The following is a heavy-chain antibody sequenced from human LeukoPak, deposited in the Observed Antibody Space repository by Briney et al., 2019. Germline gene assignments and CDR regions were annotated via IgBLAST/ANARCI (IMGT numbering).Heavy chain of an antibody. D-gene: IGHD1-14*01. CDR3: ARVRAYPYNSSPRHWFNP. J-gene: IGHJ5*02. Sequence: PGGSLRLSCEGSHYTFSFYFMYWVRQAPGKELEWVAAISEDGTSKYYADSVKGRFTISRDNSKNSLYLQMNRPTRKETAMYYCARVRAYPYNSSPRHWFNPWGQGTLVTVSS. CDR2: ISEDGTSK. CDR1: HYTFSFYF. V-gene: IGHV3-30*01.